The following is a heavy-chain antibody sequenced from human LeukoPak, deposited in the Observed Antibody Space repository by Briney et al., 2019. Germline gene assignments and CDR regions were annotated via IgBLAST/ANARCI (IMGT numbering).Heavy chain of an antibody. Sequence: GGSLRLSCAASGFTFSSYSMNWVRQAPGKGLEWVSSISSSSSYIYYADSVKGRFTISRDNAKNSLYLRMNSLRAEDTAVYYCARDLNEGYSSGCFYYWGQGTLVTVSS. CDR1: GFTFSSYS. CDR3: ARDLNEGYSSGCFYY. D-gene: IGHD6-19*01. V-gene: IGHV3-21*01. J-gene: IGHJ4*02. CDR2: ISSSSSYI.